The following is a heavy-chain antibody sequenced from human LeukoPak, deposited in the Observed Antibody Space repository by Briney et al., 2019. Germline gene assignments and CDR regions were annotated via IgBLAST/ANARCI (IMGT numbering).Heavy chain of an antibody. Sequence: GGSLRLSCAASGFTFSSYGMHWVCQAPGKGLEWVAVIWYDGSNKYYADSVKGRFTISRDNSKNTLYLQMNSLRAEDTAVYYCAREPDSSGYSTFFDYWGQGTLVTVSS. CDR3: AREPDSSGYSTFFDY. J-gene: IGHJ4*02. CDR1: GFTFSSYG. D-gene: IGHD3-22*01. CDR2: IWYDGSNK. V-gene: IGHV3-33*01.